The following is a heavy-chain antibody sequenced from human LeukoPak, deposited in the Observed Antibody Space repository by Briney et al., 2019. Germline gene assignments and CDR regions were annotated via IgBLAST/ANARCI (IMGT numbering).Heavy chain of an antibody. Sequence: PSETLSLTCAVYGGSFSGYYWSRIRQPPGKGLEWIGEINHSGSTNYNPSHKSRVTISVDTSKNQFSLKLSSVTAADTAVYYCARVRGVATVVRFDYWGQGTLVTVSS. D-gene: IGHD4-23*01. V-gene: IGHV4-34*01. J-gene: IGHJ4*02. CDR2: INHSGST. CDR3: ARVRGVATVVRFDY. CDR1: GGSFSGYY.